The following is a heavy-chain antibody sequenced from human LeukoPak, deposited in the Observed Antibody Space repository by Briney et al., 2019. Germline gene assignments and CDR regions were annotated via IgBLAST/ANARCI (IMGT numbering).Heavy chain of an antibody. CDR3: ARWAIFGVA. J-gene: IGHJ5*02. CDR1: GASISSGDY. CDR2: IYYSGST. V-gene: IGHV4-30-4*08. D-gene: IGHD3-3*01. Sequence: SQTLSLTCTVSGASISSGDYWSWIRQPPGKGLEWIGYIYYSGSTYYNPSLKSRLTISVDTSKNQFSLKLTSVTAADTAVYYCARWAIFGVAWGQGTLVTVSS.